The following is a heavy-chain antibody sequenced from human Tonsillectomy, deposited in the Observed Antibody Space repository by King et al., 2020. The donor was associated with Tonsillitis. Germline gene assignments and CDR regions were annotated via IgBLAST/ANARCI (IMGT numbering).Heavy chain of an antibody. Sequence: HVQLVESGGGVVQPGRSLRLSCETSGFTFSSYGMHWVRQAPGKGLEWVATISFDGANTHHTDSVTGRFTISRDNSKNTMYLQMNSLRAEDTAVYYCARGRLYNVGWGIDHWGQGALVTVSS. D-gene: IGHD1-14*01. CDR3: ARGRLYNVGWGIDH. CDR1: GFTFSSYG. J-gene: IGHJ4*02. CDR2: ISFDGANT. V-gene: IGHV3-33*05.